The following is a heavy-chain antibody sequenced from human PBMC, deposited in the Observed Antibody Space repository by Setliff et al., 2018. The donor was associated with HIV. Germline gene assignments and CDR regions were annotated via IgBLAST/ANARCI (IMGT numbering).Heavy chain of an antibody. V-gene: IGHV5-51*01. Sequence: GESLKISCKGSGYMFNNYWIAWVRQVPGKGLEWMGIIDPGDSDTRYTPSYQGRIIMSIDRFRSTAYLQWRSLTPSDTATYYCAHSPRRGYGYASFYYHYYYMDVWGKGTTVTVS. D-gene: IGHD5-18*01. J-gene: IGHJ6*03. CDR1: GYMFNNYW. CDR3: AHSPRRGYGYASFYYHYYYMDV. CDR2: IDPGDSDT.